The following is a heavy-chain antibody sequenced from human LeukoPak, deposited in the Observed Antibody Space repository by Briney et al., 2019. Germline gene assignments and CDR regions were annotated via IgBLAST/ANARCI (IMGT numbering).Heavy chain of an antibody. CDR2: ISGSGGST. CDR1: GFIFRSYA. Sequence: GGSLRLSCAASGFIFRSYAMSWVRQAPGKGLEWVSAISGSGGSTYYADSVKGRFTISRDNSKNTLYLQMNSLRAEDTAVYYCAKDPYSPMVRGVIIDYWGQGTLVTVSS. J-gene: IGHJ4*02. CDR3: AKDPYSPMVRGVIIDY. V-gene: IGHV3-23*01. D-gene: IGHD3-10*01.